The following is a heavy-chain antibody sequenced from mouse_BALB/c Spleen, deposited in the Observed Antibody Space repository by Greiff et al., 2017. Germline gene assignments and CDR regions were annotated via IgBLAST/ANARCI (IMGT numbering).Heavy chain of an antibody. V-gene: IGHV7-3*02. CDR2: IRNKANGYTT. CDR3: ARDRPFAY. CDR1: GFTFTDYY. Sequence: EVHLVESGGGLVQPGGSLRLSCATSGFTFTDYYMSWVRQPPGKALEWLGFIRNKANGYTTEYSASVKGRFTISRDNSQSILYLQMNTLRAEDSATYYCARDRPFAYWGQGTLFTVSA. J-gene: IGHJ3*01.